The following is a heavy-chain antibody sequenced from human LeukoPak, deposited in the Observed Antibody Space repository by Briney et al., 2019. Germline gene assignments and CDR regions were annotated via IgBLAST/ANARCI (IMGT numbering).Heavy chain of an antibody. V-gene: IGHV3-30*03. CDR1: GFTFTNYG. CDR2: ISIDGSHK. D-gene: IGHD2-15*01. J-gene: IGHJ4*02. CDR3: ARGPVVVVAYVDY. Sequence: GRSLRLSCAASGFTFTNYGMHWVRQAPGKGLEWVAVISIDGSHKYYADSVKGRFTVSRDNSKNTLYLEMSSLTAEDTAVYYCARGPVVVVAYVDYWGQGTLVTVSS.